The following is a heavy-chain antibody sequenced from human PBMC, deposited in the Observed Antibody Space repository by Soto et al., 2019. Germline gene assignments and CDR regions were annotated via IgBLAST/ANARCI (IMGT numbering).Heavy chain of an antibody. V-gene: IGHV4-30-4*01. CDR1: GGSISSGDYY. CDR3: ARALDIVVALDV. Sequence: PSETLSLTCTVSGGSISSGDYYWSWIRQPPGKGLEWIGYIYYSGSTYYNPSLKSRVTISVDTSKNQFSLKLSSVTAADTAVYYCARALDIVVALDVWGQGTTVTVSS. J-gene: IGHJ6*02. D-gene: IGHD2-15*01. CDR2: IYYSGST.